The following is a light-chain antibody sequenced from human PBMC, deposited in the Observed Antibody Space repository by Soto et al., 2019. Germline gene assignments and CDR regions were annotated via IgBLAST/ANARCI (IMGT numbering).Light chain of an antibody. Sequence: QSVLTQPPSVSAAPGQKVTISCTGSSSNIEDNYVSWFQQFPGTAPQLLIYGNNERPSGIPDRFSASKSGTSATLGITGLQTGDEADYYCGTWDSSLGAGVFGGGTKLTVL. CDR2: GNN. CDR3: GTWDSSLGAGV. V-gene: IGLV1-51*01. J-gene: IGLJ2*01. CDR1: SSNIEDNY.